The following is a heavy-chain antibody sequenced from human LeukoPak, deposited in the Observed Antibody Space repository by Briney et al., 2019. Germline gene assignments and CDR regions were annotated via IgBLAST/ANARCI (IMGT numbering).Heavy chain of an antibody. Sequence: ASVKVSCKASGYTFTGYYMHWVRQAPGQGLEWMGWINPNSGGTNYAQKFQGRVTITRNTSISTAYMELSSLRSEDTAVYYCASRGYDSSGYGYYYYMDVWGKGTTVTVSS. CDR3: ASRGYDSSGYGYYYYMDV. J-gene: IGHJ6*03. D-gene: IGHD3-22*01. CDR2: INPNSGGT. V-gene: IGHV1-2*02. CDR1: GYTFTGYY.